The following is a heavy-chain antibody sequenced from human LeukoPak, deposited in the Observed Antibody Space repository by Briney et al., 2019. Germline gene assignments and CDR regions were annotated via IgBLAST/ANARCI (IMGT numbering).Heavy chain of an antibody. CDR1: GFTFSSYW. CDR2: INSDGSST. J-gene: IGHJ5*02. D-gene: IGHD6-19*01. CDR3: ARGRGWVAVAGNWFDP. V-gene: IGHV3-74*01. Sequence: PGGSLRLSCAASGFTFSSYWMHWVRQAPGKGLVWVPRINSDGSSTSYADSVKGRFTISRDNAKNTLYLQMNSLRAEDTAVYYCARGRGWVAVAGNWFDPWGQGTLVTVSS.